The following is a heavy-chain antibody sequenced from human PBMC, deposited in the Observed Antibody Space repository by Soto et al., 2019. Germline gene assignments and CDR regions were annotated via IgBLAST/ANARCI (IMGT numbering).Heavy chain of an antibody. Sequence: TLSLTFTVSGGSISSGDYYWSWIRQPPGKGLEWIGYIYYSGNTYYNPSLKSRVTISVDTSKNQFSLKLSSVAAADPAVYYCARVRDGYNAHWGQGTLVTVSS. CDR2: IYYSGNT. V-gene: IGHV4-30-4*01. D-gene: IGHD5-12*01. CDR3: ARVRDGYNAH. CDR1: GGSISSGDYY. J-gene: IGHJ4*02.